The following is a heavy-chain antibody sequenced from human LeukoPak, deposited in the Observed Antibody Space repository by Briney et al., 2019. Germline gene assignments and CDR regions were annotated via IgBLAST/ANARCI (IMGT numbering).Heavy chain of an antibody. CDR3: ARTYSSGWYGDAFDI. CDR2: IYYSGST. D-gene: IGHD6-19*01. V-gene: IGHV4-59*01. CDR1: GGSISSYY. Sequence: PSETLCLSCTVSGGSISSYYWSWIRQPPGKGLEWIGYIYYSGSTNYNPSLKSRVTISVDTSKNQFSLKLSSVTAADTAVYYCARTYSSGWYGDAFDIWGQGAMVTVSS. J-gene: IGHJ3*02.